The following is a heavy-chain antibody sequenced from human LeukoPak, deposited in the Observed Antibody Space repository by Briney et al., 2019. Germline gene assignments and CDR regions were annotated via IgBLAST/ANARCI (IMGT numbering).Heavy chain of an antibody. J-gene: IGHJ5*02. CDR3: ARGYSATPYNWFDP. Sequence: SETLSLTCAVYGGSFSGYYWSWIRQPPGKGLEWIGEINHSGSTNYNQSLKSRATISVDTSKNQFSLKLSSVTAADTAVYYCARGYSATPYNWFDPWGQGTLVTVSS. CDR1: GGSFSGYY. V-gene: IGHV4-34*01. D-gene: IGHD1-26*01. CDR2: INHSGST.